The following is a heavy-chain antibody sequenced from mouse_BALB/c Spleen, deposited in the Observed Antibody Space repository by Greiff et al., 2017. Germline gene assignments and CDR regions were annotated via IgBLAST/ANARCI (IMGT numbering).Heavy chain of an antibody. CDR1: GFSLTSYG. V-gene: IGHV2-9*02. J-gene: IGHJ4*01. Sequence: QVQLKESGPGLAAPSQSLSITCTVSGFSLTSYGVHWVRQPPGKGLEWLGVIWAGGSTNYNSAIMSRLIISKDNSKSQVFLKMNSLQTDDTAMYYSARDTMITRGDCAMDYWGQGTSVTVSS. D-gene: IGHD2-4*01. CDR3: ARDTMITRGDCAMDY. CDR2: IWAGGST.